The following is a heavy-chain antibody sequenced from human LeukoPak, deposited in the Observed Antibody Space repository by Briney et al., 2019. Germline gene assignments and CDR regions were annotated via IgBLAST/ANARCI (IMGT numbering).Heavy chain of an antibody. Sequence: PSETLSLTCTVSGGSISSSSYYWGWIRQPPGKGLEWIGSIYYSGSTYYNPSLKSRVTISVDTSKNQFSLKLSSVTAADTAVYYCARDTGAAADHNWFDPWGQGTLVTVSS. V-gene: IGHV4-39*07. CDR1: GGSISSSSYY. CDR2: IYYSGST. D-gene: IGHD6-13*01. J-gene: IGHJ5*02. CDR3: ARDTGAAADHNWFDP.